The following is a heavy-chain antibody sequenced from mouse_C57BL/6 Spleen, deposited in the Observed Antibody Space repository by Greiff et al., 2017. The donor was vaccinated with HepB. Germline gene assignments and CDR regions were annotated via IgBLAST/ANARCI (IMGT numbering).Heavy chain of an antibody. J-gene: IGHJ3*01. V-gene: IGHV1-53*01. Sequence: QVQLQQPGTELVKPGASVKLSCKASGYTFTSYWMHWVKQRPGQGLEWIGNINPSNGGTNYNEKFKSKATLTEDKSSSTAYMQLSSLTSEDSAVYYCARVITTVVAPFAYWGQGTLVTVSA. CDR2: INPSNGGT. D-gene: IGHD1-1*01. CDR1: GYTFTSYW. CDR3: ARVITTVVAPFAY.